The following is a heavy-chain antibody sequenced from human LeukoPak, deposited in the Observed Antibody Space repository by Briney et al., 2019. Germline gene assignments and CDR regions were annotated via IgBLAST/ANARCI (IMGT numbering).Heavy chain of an antibody. Sequence: GGSLRLSCAASGFTFDDYAMHWVRQAPGKGLEWVSGISWNSGSIGYADSVKGRFTISRDNAKNSLYLQMNSLRAEDMALYYCAKEGRGSGYFDYWGQGTLVTVPS. CDR2: ISWNSGSI. J-gene: IGHJ4*02. CDR3: AKEGRGSGYFDY. CDR1: GFTFDDYA. D-gene: IGHD3-3*01. V-gene: IGHV3-9*03.